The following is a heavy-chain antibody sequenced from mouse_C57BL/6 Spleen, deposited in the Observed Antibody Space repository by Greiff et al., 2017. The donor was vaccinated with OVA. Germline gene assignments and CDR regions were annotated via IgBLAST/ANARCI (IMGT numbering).Heavy chain of an antibody. CDR3: SRIFSNYLYFDY. J-gene: IGHJ2*01. CDR2: INPNNGGT. Sequence: EVQLQQSGPELVKPGASVKISCKASGYTFTDYYMNWVKQSHGKSLEWIGDINPNNGGTSYNQKFKGKATLTVDKSSSTAYMELRRLTSEYSAIYYYSRIFSNYLYFDYWGQGTTLTVSS. V-gene: IGHV1-26*01. D-gene: IGHD2-5*01. CDR1: GYTFTDYY.